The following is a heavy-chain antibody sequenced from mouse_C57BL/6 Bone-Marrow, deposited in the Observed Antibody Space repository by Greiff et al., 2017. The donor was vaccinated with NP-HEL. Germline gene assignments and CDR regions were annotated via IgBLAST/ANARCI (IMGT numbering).Heavy chain of an antibody. D-gene: IGHD1-1*01. CDR2: IYPGSGST. Sequence: QVQLQQPGAELVKPGASVKMSCKASGYTFTSYWITWVKQRPGQGLEWIGDIYPGSGSTNYNEKFKSKATLTVDTSSSTAYMQLSSLTSEDSAVYYCANLYYYGSSGAWFAYWGQGTLVTVSA. V-gene: IGHV1-55*01. CDR1: GYTFTSYW. CDR3: ANLYYYGSSGAWFAY. J-gene: IGHJ3*01.